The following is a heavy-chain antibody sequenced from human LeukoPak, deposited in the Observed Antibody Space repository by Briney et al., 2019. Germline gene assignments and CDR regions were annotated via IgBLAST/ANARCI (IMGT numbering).Heavy chain of an antibody. CDR2: ISYDGSNK. Sequence: GGSLRLSCAASGFAFSSYAMHWVRQAPGKGLEWVAVISYDGSNKYYADSVKGRFTISRDNSKNTLYLQMNSLRAEDTAVYYCSRDPSKNSWFDPWGKGTRVTVS. CDR3: SRDPSKNSWFDP. CDR1: GFAFSSYA. J-gene: IGHJ5*02. D-gene: IGHD2/OR15-2a*01. V-gene: IGHV3-30*01.